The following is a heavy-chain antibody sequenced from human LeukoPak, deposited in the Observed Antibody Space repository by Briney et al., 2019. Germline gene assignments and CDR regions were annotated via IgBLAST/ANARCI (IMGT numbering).Heavy chain of an antibody. V-gene: IGHV4-59*08. CDR3: ARLKDSSGYYYDYYYYGMDV. J-gene: IGHJ6*02. D-gene: IGHD3-22*01. Sequence: PSETLSLTCTVSGGSISSYYWSWIRQPPGKGLEWIGYIYYSGSTNYNPSLKSRVTISVDTSKNQFSLKLSSVTAADTAVYYCARLKDSSGYYYDYYYYGMDVWGQGTTVTVS. CDR2: IYYSGST. CDR1: GGSISSYY.